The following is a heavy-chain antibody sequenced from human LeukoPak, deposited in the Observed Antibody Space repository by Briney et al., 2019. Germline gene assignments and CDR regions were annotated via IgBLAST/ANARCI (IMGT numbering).Heavy chain of an antibody. D-gene: IGHD3-22*01. CDR2: ISYDGSNK. CDR1: GFTFSDYY. J-gene: IGHJ5*02. CDR3: AKGLAYYYDSSGGVNNWFDP. V-gene: IGHV3-30*18. Sequence: SGGSLRLSCAASGFTFSDYYMSWVRQAPGKGLEWVAVISYDGSNKYYADSVKGRFTISRDNSKNTLYLQMNSLRAEDTAVYYCAKGLAYYYDSSGGVNNWFDPWGQGTLVTVSS.